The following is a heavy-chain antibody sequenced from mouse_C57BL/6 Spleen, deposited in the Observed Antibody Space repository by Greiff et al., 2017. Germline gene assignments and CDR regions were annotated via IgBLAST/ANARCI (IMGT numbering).Heavy chain of an antibody. J-gene: IGHJ2*01. D-gene: IGHD3-2*02. CDR2: IDPETGGT. CDR1: GYTFTDYE. CDR3: TRFSALFDY. V-gene: IGHV1-15*01. Sequence: VQLVESGAELVRPGASVTLSCKASGYTFTDYEMHWVKQTPVHGLEWIGAIDPETGGTAYNQKFKGKAILTADKSSSTAYMELRSLTSEDSAVYYCTRFSALFDYWGQGTTLTVSS.